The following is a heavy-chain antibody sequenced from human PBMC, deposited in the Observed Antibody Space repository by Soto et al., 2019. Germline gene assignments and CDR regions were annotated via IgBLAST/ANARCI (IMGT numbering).Heavy chain of an antibody. CDR1: GFTFSSYA. D-gene: IGHD1-1*01. CDR3: AGGVEAPYWYFDL. CDR2: ISSNGGVT. Sequence: EVQLVESGGGLVQPGGSLRLSCAASGFTFSSYAMHWVRQAPGKGLEYVSAISSNGGVTYYAISVKGRFIISRDNSTNPLFLQLGSLRVEDMAVYYCAGGVEAPYWYFDLWGRGTLVTVSS. V-gene: IGHV3-64*01. J-gene: IGHJ2*01.